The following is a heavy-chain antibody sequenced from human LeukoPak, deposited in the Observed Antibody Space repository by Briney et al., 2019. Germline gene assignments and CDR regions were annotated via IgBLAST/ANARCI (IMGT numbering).Heavy chain of an antibody. V-gene: IGHV3-9*01. CDR2: ISWNSGSV. CDR1: GFTFDDYA. J-gene: IGHJ4*02. D-gene: IGHD3-22*01. Sequence: GRSLRLSCAASGFTFDDYAMHWVRQAPGKGLEWVSGISWNSGSVGYADSVKGRFTISRDNAKNSLYLQMNSLRAEDTALYYCAKDRAYYDSSGVLDYWGQGTLVTVSS. CDR3: AKDRAYYDSSGVLDY.